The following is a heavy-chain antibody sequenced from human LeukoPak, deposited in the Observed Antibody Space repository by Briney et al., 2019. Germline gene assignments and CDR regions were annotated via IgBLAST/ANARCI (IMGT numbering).Heavy chain of an antibody. D-gene: IGHD5-18*01. V-gene: IGHV1-2*02. CDR1: VYTFPRYY. CDR3: ARVGSYSYGYHYYYFYMDV. J-gene: IGHJ6*03. Sequence: GASVNVSCMASVYTFPRYYIHWVRPAPGQGRAWMGCINPNSGGTNYEQKFQGRVTMTRDTSISTAYMELSRLRSDDTAVYYCARVGSYSYGYHYYYFYMDVWGKGTTVTVSS. CDR2: INPNSGGT.